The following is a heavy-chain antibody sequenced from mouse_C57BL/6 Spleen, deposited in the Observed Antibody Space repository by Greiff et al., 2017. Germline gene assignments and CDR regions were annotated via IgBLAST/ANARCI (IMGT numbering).Heavy chain of an antibody. V-gene: IGHV1-58*01. CDR1: GYTFTSYG. CDR3: ARGAQATPAWFAY. Sequence: VQLKESGAELVRPGSSVKMSCKTSGYTFTSYGINWVKQRPGQGLEWIGYIYIGNGYTESNEKFKGKATLTSDTSSSTAYMQLSSLTSEDSAIYFCARGAQATPAWFAYWGQGTLVTVSA. D-gene: IGHD3-2*02. CDR2: IYIGNGYT. J-gene: IGHJ3*01.